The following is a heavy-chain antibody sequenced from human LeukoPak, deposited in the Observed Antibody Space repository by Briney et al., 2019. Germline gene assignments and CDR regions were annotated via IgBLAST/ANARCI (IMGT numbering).Heavy chain of an antibody. D-gene: IGHD5/OR15-5a*01. J-gene: IGHJ4*02. CDR2: IYYTGST. Sequence: SETLSLTCTVCGGSFYRYYWSWIRQPPGKGLEGIGYIYYTGSTKYNPSLKSRVTISLDTSKNQFSPKLTSVPAAGTAVYYCSRVYPAAEYYFDYWGQGTLVSVSS. CDR1: GGSFYRYY. V-gene: IGHV4-59*01. CDR3: SRVYPAAEYYFDY.